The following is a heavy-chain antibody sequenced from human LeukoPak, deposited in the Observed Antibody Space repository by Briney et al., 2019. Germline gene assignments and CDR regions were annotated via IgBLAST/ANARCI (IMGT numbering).Heavy chain of an antibody. D-gene: IGHD3-3*01. CDR3: AKDGFLEWLAFDY. CDR2: ISGSGGST. V-gene: IGHV3-23*01. Sequence: PRGSLRLSCAASGFTFSSYAMSWVRQAPGKGLEWVSAISGSGGSTYYADSVKGRFTISRDNSKNTLYLQMNSLRAEDTAVYYCAKDGFLEWLAFDYWGQGTLVTVSS. J-gene: IGHJ4*02. CDR1: GFTFSSYA.